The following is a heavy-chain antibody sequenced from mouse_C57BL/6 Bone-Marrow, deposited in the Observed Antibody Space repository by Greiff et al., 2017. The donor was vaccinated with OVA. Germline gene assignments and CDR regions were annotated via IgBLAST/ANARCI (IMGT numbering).Heavy chain of an antibody. V-gene: IGHV1-15*01. J-gene: IGHJ1*03. Sequence: QVQLKESGAELVRPGASVTLSCKASGYTFTDYEMHWVKQTPVHGLEWIGAIDPETGGTAYNQKFKGKAILTADKSSSTAYMELRSLTSEDSAVYYCTTGGYFDVWGTGTTVTVSS. CDR1: GYTFTDYE. CDR2: IDPETGGT. CDR3: TTGGYFDV.